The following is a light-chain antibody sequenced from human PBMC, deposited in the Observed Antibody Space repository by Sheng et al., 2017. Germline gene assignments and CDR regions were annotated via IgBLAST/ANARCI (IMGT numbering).Light chain of an antibody. CDR1: QSISTG. J-gene: IGKJ3*01. Sequence: DIQMTQSPSTLSASVGDRVTITCRASQSISTGLAWYQQKPGKAPELLIYEASILKGGVPSRFSGSGSGTDFTLTIASLQPDDYATYYCQQYNTYSSYSSLSFGPGTKVDV. V-gene: IGKV1-5*03. CDR2: EAS. CDR3: QQYNTYSSYSSLS.